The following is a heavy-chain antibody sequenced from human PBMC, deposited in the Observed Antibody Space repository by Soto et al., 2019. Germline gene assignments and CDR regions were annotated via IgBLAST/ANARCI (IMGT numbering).Heavy chain of an antibody. CDR2: ISAYNGDT. CDR1: GYTFTRYS. D-gene: IGHD6-19*01. Sequence: ASVKVSCKASGYTFTRYSISWVRPDPGQGLEWMGWISAYNGDTNYAQKLQGRVTMTTDTSTSTAYMELRSLRSDDTAMYYCARDHAGSGWFRFDYWGQGTLVTVSS. J-gene: IGHJ4*02. CDR3: ARDHAGSGWFRFDY. V-gene: IGHV1-18*01.